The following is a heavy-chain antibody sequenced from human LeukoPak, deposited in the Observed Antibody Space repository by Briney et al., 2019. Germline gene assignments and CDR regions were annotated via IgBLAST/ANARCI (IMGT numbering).Heavy chain of an antibody. D-gene: IGHD3-10*01. CDR3: ARGSSGSYYK. CDR1: GGSRGSGNYY. Sequence: PSETLSLTCSVSGGSRGSGNYYWGWIRQPPEKGLEWIGSIYYTGSTYYNPSLKSRVTISVDTSKNQFSLKLSSVTAADTAVYYCARGSSGSYYKWGQGTLVTVSS. J-gene: IGHJ4*02. V-gene: IGHV4-39*07. CDR2: IYYTGST.